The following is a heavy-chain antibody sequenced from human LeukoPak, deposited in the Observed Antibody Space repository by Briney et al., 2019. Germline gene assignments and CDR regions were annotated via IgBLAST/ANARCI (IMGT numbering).Heavy chain of an antibody. V-gene: IGHV3-30-3*01. CDR1: GFTFSSYA. CDR2: ISYDGSNK. J-gene: IGHJ4*02. Sequence: GGSLRLSCAASGFTFSSYAMHWVRQAPGKGLEWVAVISYDGSNKYYADSVKGRFTISRDNSKNTLYLQMNSLRAEDTAVYYCARTYDFWSGYLDYWGQGTLVTVSS. CDR3: ARTYDFWSGYLDY. D-gene: IGHD3-3*01.